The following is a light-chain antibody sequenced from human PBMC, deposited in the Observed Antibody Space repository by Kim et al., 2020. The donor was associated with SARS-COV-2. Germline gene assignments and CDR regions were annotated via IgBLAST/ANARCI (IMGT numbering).Light chain of an antibody. J-gene: IGLJ1*01. CDR3: NSRDSSGNHHVV. CDR2: GKN. Sequence: SSELTQDPVVSVALGQTVRITCQGDSLRSYYASWYQQKPGQAPVLVIYGKNNRPSGIPDRFSGSSSGNTASLTITGAQAEDEADYYCNSRDSSGNHHVVF. V-gene: IGLV3-19*01. CDR1: SLRSYY.